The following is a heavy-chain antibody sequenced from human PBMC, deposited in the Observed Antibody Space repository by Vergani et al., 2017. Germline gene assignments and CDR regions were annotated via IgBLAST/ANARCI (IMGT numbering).Heavy chain of an antibody. CDR3: ARSRPYCTSGNCPAI. D-gene: IGHD2-8*01. CDR1: GESIRSGSHY. J-gene: IGHJ4*02. V-gene: IGHV4-61*02. Sequence: QVKLQESGPGLLKPSQTLSLTCTVSGESIRSGSHYWSWIRQPAGKGPEWIGHIHTGGSTGLNPSFKSRVSISVDTSKSQSSLKVNSVTVADTAVYYCARSRPYCTSGNCPAIWGQGTLVTVSS. CDR2: IHTGGST.